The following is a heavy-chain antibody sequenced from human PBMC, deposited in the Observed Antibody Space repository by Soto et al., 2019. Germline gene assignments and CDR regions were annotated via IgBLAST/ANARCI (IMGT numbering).Heavy chain of an antibody. CDR2: INGSGGST. D-gene: IGHD3-10*01. Sequence: EVQLLESGGGLVQPGGSLRLSCAASGFTFSSYAMSWVRQAPGKGLEWVSAINGSGGSTYYADSVKGRFTISRENSNNTLYFQMNSLRAEDTAVYYCAKDLGFGELWLGLNWGQGTLVTVSS. CDR3: AKDLGFGELWLGLN. V-gene: IGHV3-23*01. CDR1: GFTFSSYA. J-gene: IGHJ4*02.